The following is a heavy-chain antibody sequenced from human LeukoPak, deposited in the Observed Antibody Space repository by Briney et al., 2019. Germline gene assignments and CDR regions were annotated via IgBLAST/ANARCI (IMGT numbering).Heavy chain of an antibody. CDR2: IYSGGST. CDR3: ARAPRLELFDS. D-gene: IGHD1-7*01. CDR1: GFTVSRNY. V-gene: IGHV3-66*02. J-gene: IGHJ4*02. Sequence: GSPRLPCAASGFTVSRNYMRWVRQAPGKGLEWVSVIYSGGSTYYADSVKGRFTITRDNSKNTLYLQMNSLRADDTAVYYCARAPRLELFDSWGQGTLVTVSS.